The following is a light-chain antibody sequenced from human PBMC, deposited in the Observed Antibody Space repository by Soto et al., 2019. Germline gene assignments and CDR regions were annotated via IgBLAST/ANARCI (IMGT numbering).Light chain of an antibody. J-gene: IGKJ1*01. Sequence: EIVMTQSPATLSVSPGDRATQSCRASQSISFKLAWYQQKPGQAPRLLIYAASTRATGIPARFSGSGSGTEFTLTISTLQSEDFAVYYCQQYNDWWTFGQGTKVDIK. CDR2: AAS. V-gene: IGKV3-15*01. CDR3: QQYNDWWT. CDR1: QSISFK.